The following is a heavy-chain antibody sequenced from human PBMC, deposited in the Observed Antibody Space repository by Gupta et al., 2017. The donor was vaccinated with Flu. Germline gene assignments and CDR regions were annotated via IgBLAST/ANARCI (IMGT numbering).Heavy chain of an antibody. Sequence: QVQLVQSGAEVKKPGASVKVSCKASGYTFTSYDINWVRQATGQGLEWMGWMNPNSGNTGYAQKFQGRVTMTRNTSISTAYMELSSLRSEDTAVYYCARDGVPAAMGLLGWFDPWGQGTLVTVSS. V-gene: IGHV1-8*01. J-gene: IGHJ5*02. D-gene: IGHD2-2*01. CDR3: ARDGVPAAMGLLGWFDP. CDR2: MNPNSGNT. CDR1: GYTFTSYD.